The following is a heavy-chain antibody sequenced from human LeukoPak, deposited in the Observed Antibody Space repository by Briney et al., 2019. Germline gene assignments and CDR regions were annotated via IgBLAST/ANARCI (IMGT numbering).Heavy chain of an antibody. D-gene: IGHD1-26*01. CDR1: GFAFSSYR. CDR3: ASGSPAGDY. Sequence: GGSLRLSCAASGFAFSSYRMNWVRQAPGKGLEWVSDISGGSSTINYADSVQGRFTISRDNAKNSLYLEMTSLRAEDTAVYYCASGSPAGDYWGQGTLVTVSS. J-gene: IGHJ4*02. CDR2: ISGGSSTI. V-gene: IGHV3-48*01.